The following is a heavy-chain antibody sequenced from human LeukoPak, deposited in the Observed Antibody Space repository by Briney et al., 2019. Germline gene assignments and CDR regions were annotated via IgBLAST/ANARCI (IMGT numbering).Heavy chain of an antibody. CDR1: GGSFSGYY. CDR2: IYYSGST. J-gene: IGHJ6*02. D-gene: IGHD5-18*01. V-gene: IGHV4-59*01. CDR3: ARSEGRYSYAGHYYYGMDV. Sequence: SETLSLTCAVYGGSFSGYYWSWIRQPPGKGLEWIGYIYYSGSTNYNPSLKSRVTISVDTSKNQFSLKLSSVTAADTAVYYCARSEGRYSYAGHYYYGMDVWGQGTTVTVSS.